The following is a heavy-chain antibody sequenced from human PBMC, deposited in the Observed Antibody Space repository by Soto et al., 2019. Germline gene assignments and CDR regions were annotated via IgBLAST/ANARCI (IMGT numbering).Heavy chain of an antibody. V-gene: IGHV1-58*01. J-gene: IGHJ4*02. CDR2: IVVGSGNT. CDR1: GFTFPSSA. D-gene: IGHD1-1*01. Sequence: ASVKGSCKASGFTFPSSALQWVRQARGQRLEWIGWIVVGSGNTNSAQKFQERVTFTRDMSTSTVYMELSSLKSEDTAVYYCAADDMTTFIWGQGTLVTVSS. CDR3: AADDMTTFI.